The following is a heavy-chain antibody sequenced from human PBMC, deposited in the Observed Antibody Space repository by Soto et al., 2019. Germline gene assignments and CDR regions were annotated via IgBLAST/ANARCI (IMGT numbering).Heavy chain of an antibody. D-gene: IGHD2-21*01. CDR2: ISGPGGRT. V-gene: IGHV3-23*01. Sequence: GGSLRLSCAASEFTFNNYAMTWVRQTPGKGLEWVAGISGPGGRTYYADSVKGRFTISRDNSNNTLYLQMDNLRAEDTAVYYCAKAFYREEDGYNSFDYWGQGTMVTVSS. CDR1: EFTFNNYA. J-gene: IGHJ4*02. CDR3: AKAFYREEDGYNSFDY.